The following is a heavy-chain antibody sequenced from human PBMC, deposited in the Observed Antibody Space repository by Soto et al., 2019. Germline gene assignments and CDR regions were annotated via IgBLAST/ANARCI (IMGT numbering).Heavy chain of an antibody. D-gene: IGHD6-6*01. CDR2: IYPGDSDT. CDR3: ARREQLVPGARYDGMDV. Sequence: GESLKICCKGSGYSFTSYWIGWVRQMPGKGLEWMGIIYPGDSDTRYSPSFQGQVTISADKSISTAYLQWSSLKASDTAMYYCARREQLVPGARYDGMDVRAQRTTVTGS. CDR1: GYSFTSYW. J-gene: IGHJ6*02. V-gene: IGHV5-51*01.